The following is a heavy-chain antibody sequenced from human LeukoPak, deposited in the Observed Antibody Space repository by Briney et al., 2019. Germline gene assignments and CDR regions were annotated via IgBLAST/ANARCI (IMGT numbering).Heavy chain of an antibody. J-gene: IGHJ5*02. D-gene: IGHD3-3*01. V-gene: IGHV4-59*12. Sequence: SETLSLTCTVSGGSISSYSWSWIRQPPGKGLEWIGYIYYSGSTNYNPSLKSRVTISVDTSKNQFSLKLSSVTAADTAVYYCARRGELTIFGVVESWWFDPWGQGTLVTVSS. CDR2: IYYSGST. CDR3: ARRGELTIFGVVESWWFDP. CDR1: GGSISSYS.